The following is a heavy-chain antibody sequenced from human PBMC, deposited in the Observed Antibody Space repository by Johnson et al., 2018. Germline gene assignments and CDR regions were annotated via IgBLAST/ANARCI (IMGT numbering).Heavy chain of an antibody. D-gene: IGHD3-22*01. CDR1: GGTFSNFA. CDR2: IIPIFGTA. Sequence: VQLVESGAEVKKPGSSXKVSCKASGGTFSNFAFSWVRQAPGQGLEWLGGIIPIFGTANYAQKFQGRVTITADGSTTAYMELSSLTSEDTAVYYWARGYYSDTSGYYPDYDAFDVWGQGTMVTVSS. J-gene: IGHJ3*01. V-gene: IGHV1-69*01. CDR3: ARGYYSDTSGYYPDYDAFDV.